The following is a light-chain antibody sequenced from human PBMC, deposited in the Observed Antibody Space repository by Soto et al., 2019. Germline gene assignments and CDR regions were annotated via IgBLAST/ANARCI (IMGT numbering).Light chain of an antibody. CDR3: CSYAGSSTFAV. Sequence: QSALTQPASVSGSPGQSITISCTGTSSDVGAYYLVSWYQHHPGKAPKLMIYEVIKRPSGVSNRCAGSKSGNTASLTISGLQAEDEAEYYCCSYAGSSTFAVFGTGTKLTVL. CDR1: SSDVGAYYL. CDR2: EVI. J-gene: IGLJ1*01. V-gene: IGLV2-23*02.